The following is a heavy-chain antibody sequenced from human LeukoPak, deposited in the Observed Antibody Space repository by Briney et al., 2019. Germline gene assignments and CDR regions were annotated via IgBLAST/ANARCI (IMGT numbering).Heavy chain of an antibody. J-gene: IGHJ3*02. CDR2: IYYSGST. V-gene: IGHV4-59*12. CDR1: GGSISSYY. D-gene: IGHD3-22*01. CDR3: ARGNQWDYYDSSGYYTDAFDI. Sequence: SETLSLTCTVSGGSISSYYWSWIRQPPGKGLEWIGYIYYSGSTYYNPSLKSRVTISVDTSKNQFSLKLSSVTAADTAVYYCARGNQWDYYDSSGYYTDAFDIWGQGTMVTVSS.